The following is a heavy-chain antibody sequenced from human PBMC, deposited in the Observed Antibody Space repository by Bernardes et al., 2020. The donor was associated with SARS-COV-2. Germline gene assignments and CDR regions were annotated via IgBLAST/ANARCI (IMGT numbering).Heavy chain of an antibody. V-gene: IGHV3-7*01. CDR1: ELSISNFW. CDR3: RIGHYADL. J-gene: IGHJ5*02. Sequence: GGSLRLSCAVYELSISNFWMSWVRQGPGKGLEWVATIKKDGTVRYYVDTVKGRFSISRDNTRNQVYLQMNALRVEDTGTYYCRIGHYADLWGQGTLITVTS. CDR2: IKKDGTVR. D-gene: IGHD4-17*01.